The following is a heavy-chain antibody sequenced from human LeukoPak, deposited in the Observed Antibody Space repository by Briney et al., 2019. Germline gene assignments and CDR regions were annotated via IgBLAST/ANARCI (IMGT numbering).Heavy chain of an antibody. CDR1: GFTFSSYA. CDR2: ISGSGGST. V-gene: IGHV3-23*01. D-gene: IGHD2-15*01. CDR3: AKDRVPRRYCSGGSCYVEAVDY. J-gene: IGHJ4*02. Sequence: GGSLRLSCAASGFTFSSYAMSWVRQAPGKGLEWVSAISGSGGSTYYADSVKGRFTISRDNSKNTLYLQMNSLRAEDTAVYYCAKDRVPRRYCSGGSCYVEAVDYWGQGTLVTVSS.